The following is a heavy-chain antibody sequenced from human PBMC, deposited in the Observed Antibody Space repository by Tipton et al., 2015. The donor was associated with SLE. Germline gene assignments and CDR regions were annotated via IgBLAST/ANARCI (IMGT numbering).Heavy chain of an antibody. Sequence: TLSLTCTVSGGSISSSRYYWGWIRQPPGRGLEWIGSIYHSGTAYYNPSLKSRVTISVDTSKNQFSLKLSSVTATDTAVYYCARDGDSGYGKFDYWGQGTLVTVSS. CDR1: GGSISSSRYY. CDR3: ARDGDSGYGKFDY. CDR2: IYHSGTA. J-gene: IGHJ4*02. D-gene: IGHD5-12*01. V-gene: IGHV4-39*07.